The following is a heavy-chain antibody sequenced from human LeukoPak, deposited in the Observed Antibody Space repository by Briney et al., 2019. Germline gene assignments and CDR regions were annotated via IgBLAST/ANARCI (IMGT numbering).Heavy chain of an antibody. CDR3: ARGRYDSRGYYALFDY. CDR2: ISRSNIYI. J-gene: IGHJ4*02. V-gene: IGHV3-21*01. D-gene: IGHD3-22*01. CDR1: GFTFSNYN. Sequence: GGSLRLSCAASGFTFSNYNMNWVRQAPGKGLEWVSSISRSNIYIYYADSVKGRFTISRDNAKKSLYLQMSSLTAEDTAVYYCARGRYDSRGYYALFDYWGQGTLVTVSS.